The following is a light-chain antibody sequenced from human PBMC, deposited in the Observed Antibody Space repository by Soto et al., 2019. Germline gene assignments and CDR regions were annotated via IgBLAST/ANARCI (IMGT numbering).Light chain of an antibody. V-gene: IGKV3-11*01. Sequence: EVVLTQSPATLSLSPGARAPLSCRASQSIRNYLAWYQQNPGQAPRLLIYDASNRATGIPARFSGSGSGTDFILTISSLEPEDSGVYYCQQRNDWVTFGGGTKVDIK. CDR1: QSIRNY. CDR3: QQRNDWVT. J-gene: IGKJ4*01. CDR2: DAS.